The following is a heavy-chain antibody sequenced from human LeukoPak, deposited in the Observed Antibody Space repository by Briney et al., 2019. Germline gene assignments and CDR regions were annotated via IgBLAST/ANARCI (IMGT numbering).Heavy chain of an antibody. D-gene: IGHD3-9*01. CDR2: VSHSGNT. CDR3: VREHDWGDFDF. J-gene: IGHJ4*02. V-gene: IGHV4-61*01. Sequence: SETLSLTCTVSGGSVISGSYYWSWIRQPPGKELEWIGYVSHSGNTNYNPSLKSRVTISKDTSKNQFSLKLSSVTAADTAVYYCVREHDWGDFDFWGQGTLVTVSS. CDR1: GGSVISGSYY.